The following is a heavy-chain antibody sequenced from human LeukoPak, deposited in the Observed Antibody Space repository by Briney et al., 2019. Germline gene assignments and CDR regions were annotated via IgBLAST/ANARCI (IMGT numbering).Heavy chain of an antibody. CDR2: IYHSGST. V-gene: IGHV4-38-2*01. D-gene: IGHD1-1*01. Sequence: SETLSLTCAVSGYSISSGYYWGWIRPTPGKGLEWIGSIYHSGSTYYNPSLKSRVTISVDTSKNQFSLKLSSVTAADTAVYYCARVLETNWFDPWGQGTLVTVSS. CDR3: ARVLETNWFDP. CDR1: GYSISSGYY. J-gene: IGHJ5*02.